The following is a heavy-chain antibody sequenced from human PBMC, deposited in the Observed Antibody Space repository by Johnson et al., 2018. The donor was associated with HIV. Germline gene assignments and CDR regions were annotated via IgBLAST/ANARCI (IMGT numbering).Heavy chain of an antibody. Sequence: VQLVESVGGVVQPGRSLRLSCAASRFTFSSYAMHWVRQAPGKGLEWVAFIRYDGSNKYYADSVKGRFTISRDNSKNTLYLQMNSLRAEDTAVYYCAKGGSAVAVAFDIWGQGTMVTVSS. J-gene: IGHJ3*02. CDR3: AKGGSAVAVAFDI. CDR2: IRYDGSNK. V-gene: IGHV3-30*02. D-gene: IGHD6-19*01. CDR1: RFTFSSYA.